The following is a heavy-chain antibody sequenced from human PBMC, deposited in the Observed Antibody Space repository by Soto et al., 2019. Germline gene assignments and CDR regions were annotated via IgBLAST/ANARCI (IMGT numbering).Heavy chain of an antibody. CDR3: ARGPQYYESGSPPWSSAD. Sequence: ASVKVSCMASGYTFWIYGLSWVLPAPEQGLEWMGWISAYNGNTNYAQKLLGRVTMTTDTSTNTAYMELRSLRSDDTAVYYRARGPQYYESGSPPWSSADWGQGTLVTVSS. CDR1: GYTFWIYG. V-gene: IGHV1-18*04. J-gene: IGHJ4*02. CDR2: ISAYNGNT. D-gene: IGHD3-10*01.